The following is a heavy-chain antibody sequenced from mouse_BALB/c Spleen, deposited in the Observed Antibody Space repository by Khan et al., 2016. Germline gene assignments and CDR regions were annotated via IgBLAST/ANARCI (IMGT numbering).Heavy chain of an antibody. CDR1: GFPITSGYY. CDR3: AGDRSGYWYFDV. V-gene: IGHV12-3*02. CDR2: ITHSGET. J-gene: IGHJ1*01. Sequence: VQLQESGPGLVKPSQSLFLACSITGFPITSGYYWIWIRQSPGKPLEWMGYITHSGETFYNPSLQSPISITRETSKNQFFLQLNSVTTEDTAMYYDAGDRSGYWYFDVWGAGTTVTVSS.